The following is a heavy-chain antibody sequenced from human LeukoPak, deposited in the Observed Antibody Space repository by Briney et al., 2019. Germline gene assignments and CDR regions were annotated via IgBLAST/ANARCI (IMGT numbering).Heavy chain of an antibody. V-gene: IGHV1-69*01. CDR1: GGTFSSYA. CDR2: IIPIFGTA. Sequence: SVKVSCKASGGTFSSYAISWVRQAPGQGLEWMGGIIPIFGTANYAQKFQGRVTITADESTSTVYMELSSLRSEDTAVYYCARAGQLLRGNWFDPWGQGTLVTVSS. D-gene: IGHD2-2*01. J-gene: IGHJ5*02. CDR3: ARAGQLLRGNWFDP.